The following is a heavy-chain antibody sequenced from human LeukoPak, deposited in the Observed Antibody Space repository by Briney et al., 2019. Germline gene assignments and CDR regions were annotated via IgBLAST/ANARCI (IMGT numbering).Heavy chain of an antibody. D-gene: IGHD3-22*01. CDR1: GGSISSGGYC. Sequence: SETLSLTCTVSGGSISSGGYCWSWIRQHPGKGLEWIGYIYYSGSTYYNPSLKSRVTISVDTSKNQFSLKLSSVTAADTAVYYCARGRVSHFDYWGQGTLVTVSS. CDR3: ARGRVSHFDY. CDR2: IYYSGST. V-gene: IGHV4-31*03. J-gene: IGHJ4*02.